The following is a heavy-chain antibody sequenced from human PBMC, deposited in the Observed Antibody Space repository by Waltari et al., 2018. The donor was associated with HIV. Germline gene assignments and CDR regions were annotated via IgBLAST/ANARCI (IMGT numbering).Heavy chain of an antibody. J-gene: IGHJ6*02. CDR1: GFNFRLYG. CDR3: AIQRNPLNNFYYGMDV. V-gene: IGHV3-23*01. D-gene: IGHD1-1*01. CDR2: IRGSGGKT. Sequence: EVQLLESEGGLVQPGGSLRLSCVASGFNFRLYGMSWVRQAPGKGLEWVSGIRGSGGKTNYADSVKVRFTISRDNSKNTLYLQMNSLRAEDTAIFYCAIQRNPLNNFYYGMDVWGQGTTVTVSS.